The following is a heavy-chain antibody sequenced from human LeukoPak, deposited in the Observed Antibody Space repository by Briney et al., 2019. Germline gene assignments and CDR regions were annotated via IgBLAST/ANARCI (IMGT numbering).Heavy chain of an antibody. V-gene: IGHV4-34*01. J-gene: IGHJ3*02. D-gene: IGHD6-19*01. CDR2: IYHSGST. CDR3: ASGGIAVAGTSAFDI. Sequence: SETLSLTCAVYGGSFSGYYWSWIRQPPGKGLEWIGEIYHSGSTNYNPSLKSRVTISVDKSKNQFSLKLSSVTAADTAVYYCASGGIAVAGTSAFDIWGQGTMVTVS. CDR1: GGSFSGYY.